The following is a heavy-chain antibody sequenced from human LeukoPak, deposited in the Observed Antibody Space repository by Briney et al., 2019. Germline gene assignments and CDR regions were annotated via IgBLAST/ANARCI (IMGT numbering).Heavy chain of an antibody. CDR1: GFTFSSYA. Sequence: GGSLRLSCAASGFTFSSYAMSWVRQAPGKGLEWVSAISGSGGSTYYADSVKGRFTISRDNSKNTLYLQMNSLRAEDTAVYYCARDRGRRRDGYNYPFDYWGQGTLVTVSS. CDR3: ARDRGRRRDGYNYPFDY. J-gene: IGHJ4*02. CDR2: ISGSGGST. V-gene: IGHV3-23*01. D-gene: IGHD5-24*01.